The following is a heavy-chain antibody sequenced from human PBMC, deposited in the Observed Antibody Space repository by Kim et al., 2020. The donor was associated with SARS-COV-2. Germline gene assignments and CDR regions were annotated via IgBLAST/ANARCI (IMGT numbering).Heavy chain of an antibody. CDR3: AKAEPTTPYDTTGYGYVLAY. CDR2: ISGGVDRT. Sequence: GGSLRLSCAASGFTFSNYAMNWVRQAPGKGLEWVSSISGGVDRTFYADSVRGRFTISRDNSKNTLYLQMNSLRAEDTAVYYCAKAEPTTPYDTTGYGYVLAYWGQGTLVTVSS. CDR1: GFTFSNYA. D-gene: IGHD3-22*01. J-gene: IGHJ4*02. V-gene: IGHV3-23*01.